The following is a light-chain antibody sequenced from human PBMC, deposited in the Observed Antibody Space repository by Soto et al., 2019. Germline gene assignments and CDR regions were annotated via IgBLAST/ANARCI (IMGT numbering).Light chain of an antibody. CDR3: QQYGNSPVT. J-gene: IGKJ1*01. CDR1: QSVSSNY. V-gene: IGKV3-20*01. Sequence: IVLTQSPGTLSLSPGERATLSCRASQSVSSNYLAWYRLKPGQSPSLLIYSTSIRSAGIPDRFSGSGSGTEFTLTISRLEPEDFAVYYCQQYGNSPVTFGQGPKVEMK. CDR2: STS.